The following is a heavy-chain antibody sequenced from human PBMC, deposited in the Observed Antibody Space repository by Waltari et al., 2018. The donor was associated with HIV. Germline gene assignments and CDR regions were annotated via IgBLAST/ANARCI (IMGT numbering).Heavy chain of an antibody. Sequence: QVQLVESGGGVVQPGRSLRLSCAASGLTFSSYGMPWVRQAPGRGLEWVALMSSDGSSQYYADSVQGRFTISRDNSKNKLYLQMKSLRGEDTAVYYCAKDATKHYDFWSGFDNWFDAWGQGILVTVSA. J-gene: IGHJ5*02. CDR3: AKDATKHYDFWSGFDNWFDA. V-gene: IGHV3-30*18. D-gene: IGHD3-3*01. CDR1: GLTFSSYG. CDR2: MSSDGSSQ.